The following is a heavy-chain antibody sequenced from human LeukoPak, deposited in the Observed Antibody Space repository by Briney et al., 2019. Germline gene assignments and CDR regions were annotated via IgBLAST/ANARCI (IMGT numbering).Heavy chain of an antibody. CDR3: ARGPTYYDFWSGYWRRYMDV. J-gene: IGHJ6*03. CDR1: GYTFTSYV. D-gene: IGHD3-3*01. Sequence: ASVKVSCKASGYTFTSYVINWVRQATGQGLEWMGWMNPNSGNTGYAQKFQGRVTMTRNTSISTAYMELSSLRSEDTAVYYCARGPTYYDFWSGYWRRYMDVWGKGTTVTVSS. V-gene: IGHV1-8*01. CDR2: MNPNSGNT.